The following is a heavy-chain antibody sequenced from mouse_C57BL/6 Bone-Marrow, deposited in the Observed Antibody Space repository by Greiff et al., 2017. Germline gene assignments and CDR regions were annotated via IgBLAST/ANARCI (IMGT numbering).Heavy chain of an antibody. CDR3: AAITTVVEGGYFDV. CDR1: GYAFSSYW. J-gene: IGHJ1*03. D-gene: IGHD1-1*01. V-gene: IGHV1-80*01. CDR2: IYPGDGDT. Sequence: VQLKESGAELVKPGASVKISCKASGYAFSSYWMNWVKQRPGKGLEWIGQIYPGDGDTNYNGKFKGKATLTADKSSSTAYMQLSSLTSEDSAVYFCAAITTVVEGGYFDVWGTGTTVTVSS.